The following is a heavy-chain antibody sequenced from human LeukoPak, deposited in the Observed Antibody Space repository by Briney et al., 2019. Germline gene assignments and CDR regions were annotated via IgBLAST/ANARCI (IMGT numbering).Heavy chain of an antibody. Sequence: GGSLKLSCAASGFTFSGSAMHWVRQASGKGLEWVGRIRSKANSYATAYAASVKGRFTISRDDSKNTAYLQMNSLKTEDTAVYYCTLTEAHGYKTFDYRGQGTLVTVSS. CDR1: GFTFSGSA. V-gene: IGHV3-73*01. CDR2: IRSKANSYAT. D-gene: IGHD5-24*01. CDR3: TLTEAHGYKTFDY. J-gene: IGHJ4*02.